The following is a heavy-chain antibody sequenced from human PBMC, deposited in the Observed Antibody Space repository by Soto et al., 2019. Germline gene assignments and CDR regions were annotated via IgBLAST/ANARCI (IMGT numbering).Heavy chain of an antibody. V-gene: IGHV3-74*01. CDR2: IDPDGTTT. CDR1: GGSINSCNYYW. J-gene: IGHJ1*01. D-gene: IGHD1-1*01. CDR3: TRGLRPSSAGTGAY. Sequence: PSETLSLTCTVSGGSINSCNYYWIHWILQAPGKGLVWVSRIDPDGTTTNYADSVKGRFTVSRDNAKDTAYLQMDSLTADDTALYYCTRGLRPSSAGTGAYWGPGTLVTVSS.